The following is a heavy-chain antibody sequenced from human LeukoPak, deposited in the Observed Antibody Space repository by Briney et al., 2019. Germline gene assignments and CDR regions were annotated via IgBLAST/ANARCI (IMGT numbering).Heavy chain of an antibody. CDR2: ISSSSSYR. J-gene: IGHJ4*02. D-gene: IGHD6-19*01. CDR1: GITFSSNS. CDR3: ASEEGSSSGWYYFDY. V-gene: IGHV3-21*01. Sequence: GGSLRLSCAASGITFSSNSMNWVRQAPGQGLEWVSSISSSSSYRYYADSVKGRFTISRDNAKNSLYLQMNSLRAEDTAVYYCASEEGSSSGWYYFDYWGQGTLVTVSS.